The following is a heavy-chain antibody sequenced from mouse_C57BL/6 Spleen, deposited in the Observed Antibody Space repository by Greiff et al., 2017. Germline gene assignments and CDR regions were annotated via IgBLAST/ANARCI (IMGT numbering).Heavy chain of an antibody. CDR3: ARNWDNYAMDY. Sequence: QVQLKESGPGLVQPSQSLSITCTVSGFSLTSYGVHWVRQAPGKGLEWLGVVWSGGSTDYNAAFISRLSISKDNSKSQVFFKMNSLQAYDTARYYCARNWDNYAMDYWGQGTSVTVSS. J-gene: IGHJ4*01. CDR2: VWSGGST. CDR1: GFSLTSYG. V-gene: IGHV2-2*01. D-gene: IGHD4-1*01.